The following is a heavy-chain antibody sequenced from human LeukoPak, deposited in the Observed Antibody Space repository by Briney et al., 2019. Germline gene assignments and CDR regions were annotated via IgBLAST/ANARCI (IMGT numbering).Heavy chain of an antibody. CDR1: GYRFTSYW. V-gene: IGHV5-51*01. Sequence: GESLKISCKGSGYRFTSYWVGWVRQMPGKGLEWMGFIYPGDSDTRYNPSFRGQVTISADKSISTAYLQWSSLKASDTAMYYCARRRSCSGGSCYEDFDYWGQGTLVTVSS. CDR3: ARRRSCSGGSCYEDFDY. J-gene: IGHJ4*02. CDR2: IYPGDSDT. D-gene: IGHD2-15*01.